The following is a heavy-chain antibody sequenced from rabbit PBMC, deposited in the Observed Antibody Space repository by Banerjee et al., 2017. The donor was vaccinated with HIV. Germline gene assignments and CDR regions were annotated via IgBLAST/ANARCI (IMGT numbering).Heavy chain of an antibody. CDR3: ARDLAGAIGWNFNL. V-gene: IGHV1S45*01. Sequence: QEQLEESGGGLVKPGASLTLTCKVSGFSFSNSYYMCWVRQAPGKGLEWIACIYAGSSGTTYYANWAKGRLTISKTSSTTVPLQMTSLTAADTATYFCARDLAGAIGWNFNLWGPGTLVTVS. J-gene: IGHJ4*01. D-gene: IGHD4-1*01. CDR2: IYAGSSGTT. CDR1: GFSFSNSYY.